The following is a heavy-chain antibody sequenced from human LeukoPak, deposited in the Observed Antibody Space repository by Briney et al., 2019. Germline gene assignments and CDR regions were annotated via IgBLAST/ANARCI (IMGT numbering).Heavy chain of an antibody. CDR1: GFTVSSNY. CDR3: ARDPGLMDVRGAFDI. J-gene: IGHJ3*02. Sequence: PGGSLRLSCAASGFTVSSNYMSWVRQAPGKGLEGVSVIYSGGSTYYADSAKGRFTISRDNSKNTLYLQMNSLRAEDTAVYYCARDPGLMDVRGAFDIWGQGTMVTVSS. D-gene: IGHD2-8*01. V-gene: IGHV3-53*01. CDR2: IYSGGST.